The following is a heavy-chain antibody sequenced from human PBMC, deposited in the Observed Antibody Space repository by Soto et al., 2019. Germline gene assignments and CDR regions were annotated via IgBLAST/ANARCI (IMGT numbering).Heavy chain of an antibody. D-gene: IGHD5-12*01. CDR1: GFTFSSYG. J-gene: IGHJ6*02. V-gene: IGHV3-30*18. CDR3: AKAPLKTTKDPGFVYGMDV. CDR2: ISYDGSNK. Sequence: PGGSLRLSCAASGFTFSSYGMHWVRQAPGKGLEWVAVISYDGSNKYYADSVKGRFTISRDNSKNTLYLQMNSLRAEDTAVYYCAKAPLKTTKDPGFVYGMDVWGQGTTVTVSS.